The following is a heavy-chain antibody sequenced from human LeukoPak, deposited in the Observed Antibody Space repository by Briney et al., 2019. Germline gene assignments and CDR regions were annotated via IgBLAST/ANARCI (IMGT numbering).Heavy chain of an antibody. CDR1: GFTFSSYA. Sequence: PGGSLRLSCAASGFTFSSYAMSWVRQAPGKGLEWVSSISSNSTYIYYTDSVKGRFTISRDNAKNSLYLQMNSLRAEDTAVYSCARARATAGYEPLDLWGQGTLVIVSS. J-gene: IGHJ5*02. CDR3: ARARATAGYEPLDL. V-gene: IGHV3-21*01. D-gene: IGHD6-13*01. CDR2: ISSNSTYI.